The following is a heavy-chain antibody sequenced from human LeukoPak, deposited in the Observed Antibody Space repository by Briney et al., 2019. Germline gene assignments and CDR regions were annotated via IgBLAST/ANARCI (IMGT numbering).Heavy chain of an antibody. CDR2: ISYDGSNK. J-gene: IGHJ4*02. V-gene: IGHV3-30-3*01. CDR1: GFTFSSYA. CDR3: AKDTHFDY. Sequence: GGSLRLSCAASGFTFSSYAMHWVRQAPGKGLEWVAVISYDGSNKYYADSVKGRFTISRDNPKNTLYLQMNSLRAEDTAVYCCAKDTHFDYWGQGTLVTVSS.